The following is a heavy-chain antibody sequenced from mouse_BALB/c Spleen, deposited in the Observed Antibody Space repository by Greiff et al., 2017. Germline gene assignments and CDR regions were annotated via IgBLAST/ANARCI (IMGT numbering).Heavy chain of an antibody. CDR1: GFSLTGYG. CDR3: AREAYYGKAGYYAMDY. V-gene: IGHV2-6-7*01. J-gene: IGHJ4*01. Sequence: VQLVESGPGLVAPSQSLSITCTVSGFSLTGYGVNWVRQPPGKGLEWLGMIWGDGSTDYNSALKSRLSISKDNSKSQVFLKMNSQQTDDTARYYCAREAYYGKAGYYAMDYGGQGTSVTVSS. D-gene: IGHD2-10*01. CDR2: IWGDGST.